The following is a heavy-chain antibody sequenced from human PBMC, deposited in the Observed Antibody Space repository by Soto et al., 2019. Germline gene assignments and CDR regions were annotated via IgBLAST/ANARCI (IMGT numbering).Heavy chain of an antibody. Sequence: PGGSLRLSCAASGFTFTRYAMSWVRQAPGKGLEWVSANSGSCGSTYYADSVKGRFTISRDISKYTLYLQMNSLRAEVTAVYYCAKDPRKGAAMVFGIFDYWGQGTLVTVSS. CDR1: GFTFTRYA. J-gene: IGHJ4*01. V-gene: IGHV3-23*01. CDR3: AKDPRKGAAMVFGIFDY. D-gene: IGHD5-18*01. CDR2: NSGSCGST.